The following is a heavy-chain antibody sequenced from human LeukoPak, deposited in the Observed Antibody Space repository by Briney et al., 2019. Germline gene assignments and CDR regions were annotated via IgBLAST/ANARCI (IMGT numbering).Heavy chain of an antibody. J-gene: IGHJ6*03. CDR3: ARVRREMKRSLGRTTEYSYYYYMDV. V-gene: IGHV3-7*01. CDR2: IKQDGSEK. Sequence: GGSLRLSCAASGLTFSNYWMSWVRQGPGKGPEWVANIKQDGSEKYYIDSVKGRFTISRDNAKNSVYLQMNRLRAEDTAVYYCARVRREMKRSLGRTTEYSYYYYMDVWGKGTTVTVSS. CDR1: GLTFSNYW. D-gene: IGHD1/OR15-1a*01.